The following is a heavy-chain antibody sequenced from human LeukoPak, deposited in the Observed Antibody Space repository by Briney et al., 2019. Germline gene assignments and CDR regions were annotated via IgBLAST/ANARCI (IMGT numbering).Heavy chain of an antibody. Sequence: SETLSLTCTVSGGSISSYYWSWIRQPPGRGLEWIGYIYYSGSTNYNPSLKSRVTISVDTSKNQVSLKLSSVTAADTAVYYCARGRAGMVTRGQGTLVTVSS. D-gene: IGHD5-18*01. CDR3: ARGRAGMVT. CDR1: GGSISSYY. CDR2: IYYSGST. J-gene: IGHJ4*02. V-gene: IGHV4-59*01.